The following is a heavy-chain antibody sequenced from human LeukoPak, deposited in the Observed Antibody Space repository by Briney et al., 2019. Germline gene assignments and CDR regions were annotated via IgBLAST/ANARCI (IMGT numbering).Heavy chain of an antibody. CDR2: VYYSGST. CDR3: VAYDAGRNWFDP. CDR1: GGSISIYY. J-gene: IGHJ5*02. D-gene: IGHD3-3*01. V-gene: IGHV4-59*08. Sequence: PSETLSLTCTVSGGSISIYYWTWIRQPPGKGLEWIGNVYYSGSTNYNPSLKSRVTISVDTSKNQFFLQLSSVTAADTAVYYCVAYDAGRNWFDPWGQGTLVTVSS.